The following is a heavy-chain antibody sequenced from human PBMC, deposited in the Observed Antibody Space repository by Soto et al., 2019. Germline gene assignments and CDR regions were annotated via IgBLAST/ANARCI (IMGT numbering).Heavy chain of an antibody. CDR1: GYTFTSYG. CDR3: ARDRRLGYCSGGSCYKPFNWFDP. J-gene: IGHJ5*02. D-gene: IGHD2-15*01. V-gene: IGHV1-18*01. CDR2: ISAYNGNT. Sequence: GASVKVSCKASGYTFTSYGISWVRQAPGQGPEWMGWISAYNGNTNYAQKLQGRVTVTTDTSTSTAYMELRSLRSDDTAVYYCARDRRLGYCSGGSCYKPFNWFDPWGHGTLVTVSS.